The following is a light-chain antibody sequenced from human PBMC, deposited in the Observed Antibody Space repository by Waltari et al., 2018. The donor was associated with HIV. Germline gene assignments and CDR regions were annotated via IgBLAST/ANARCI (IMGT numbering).Light chain of an antibody. CDR1: QSVSSTY. J-gene: IGKJ4*01. V-gene: IGKV3-20*01. CDR3: QQYSSSFPVT. CDR2: AAS. Sequence: EFVLTQSPVTLSLSPGERATLSCRASQSVSSTYFGWYQQKPGQAPRLLIYAASSRATGIPDRFSGSRSGTDFTLTISRLEPEDFAVYYCQQYSSSFPVTFGGGTKVEIK.